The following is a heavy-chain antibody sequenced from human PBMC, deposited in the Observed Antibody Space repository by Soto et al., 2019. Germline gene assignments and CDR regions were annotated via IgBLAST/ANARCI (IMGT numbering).Heavy chain of an antibody. V-gene: IGHV3-43D*04. CDR1: GCTFDDHA. D-gene: IGHD6-13*01. J-gene: IGHJ4*02. Sequence: EVQLVESGGVVVQPGGSLRLSCAASGCTFDDHAMHWVRQAPGKRLEWVSLITRDGATTYYADSVKGRFSISRDNSRNSLYLQMNSLRPDDTAFYFCTKDGGYSDSWFGYSDYWGQGTLVSVSS. CDR3: TKDGGYSDSWFGYSDY. CDR2: ITRDGATT.